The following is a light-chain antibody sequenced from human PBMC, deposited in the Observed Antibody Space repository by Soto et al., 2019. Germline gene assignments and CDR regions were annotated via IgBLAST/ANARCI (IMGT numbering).Light chain of an antibody. Sequence: QSVLTQPASVSGSPGQSITISCTGTSSDGGGYNYVSWYQHRPGKAPKLMIYDVSNRPSGVSNRFSGSKSGNTASLTISGLQAEDEADYYCSSYTSISTYVFGTGTKVTVL. V-gene: IGLV2-14*03. J-gene: IGLJ1*01. CDR2: DVS. CDR1: SSDGGGYNY. CDR3: SSYTSISTYV.